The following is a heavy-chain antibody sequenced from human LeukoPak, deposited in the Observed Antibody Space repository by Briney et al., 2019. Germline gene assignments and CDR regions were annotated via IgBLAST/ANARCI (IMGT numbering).Heavy chain of an antibody. V-gene: IGHV3-30*02. J-gene: IGHJ4*02. D-gene: IGHD4-17*01. Sequence: GGSLRLSCAASGFTFSSYGMHWVRQAPGKGLEWVAFIRYDGSNKNYADSVKGRFTISRDNSKNTLYLQMNSLRTEGTAVYYCAKGLLMWHNDFGNSFDYWGQGTLVTVSS. CDR3: AKGLLMWHNDFGNSFDY. CDR1: GFTFSSYG. CDR2: IRYDGSNK.